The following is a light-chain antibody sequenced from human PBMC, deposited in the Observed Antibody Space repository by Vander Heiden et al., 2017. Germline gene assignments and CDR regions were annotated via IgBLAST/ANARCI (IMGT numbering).Light chain of an antibody. CDR2: EGS. CDR1: SSDVGSYNL. J-gene: IGLJ1*01. Sequence: SALTQPPSVSGSPAQSITVSCTGTSSDVGSYNLVSWYQQHPGKAPKLMIYEGSKRPSGVSNRFSGSKSGNTASLTISGLQAEDEADYYCCSYATSSTYVFGTGTKVTVL. V-gene: IGLV2-23*01. CDR3: CSYATSSTYV.